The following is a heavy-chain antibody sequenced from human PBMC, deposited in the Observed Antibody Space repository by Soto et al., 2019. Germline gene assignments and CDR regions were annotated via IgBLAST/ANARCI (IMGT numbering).Heavy chain of an antibody. Sequence: GGSLRLSCAASGFAFSRYGMHWVRQAPDKGLEWVAVIWYDGTDNYYADSVKGRFTISRDNSKNTLYLQVDSLRVDDTAVYYCAKDRSSSLDAMDVWGQGTTVTVSS. CDR3: AKDRSSSLDAMDV. V-gene: IGHV3-33*06. CDR1: GFAFSRYG. CDR2: IWYDGTDN. J-gene: IGHJ6*02. D-gene: IGHD6-13*01.